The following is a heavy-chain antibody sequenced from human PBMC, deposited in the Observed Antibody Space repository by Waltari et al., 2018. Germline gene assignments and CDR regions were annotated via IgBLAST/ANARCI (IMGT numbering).Heavy chain of an antibody. J-gene: IGHJ4*02. CDR2: IYYSGST. V-gene: IGHV4-39*07. D-gene: IGHD3-10*01. CDR1: VASISSSSYY. CDR3: ARRSSGYDY. Sequence: QLQLQESGPGLVKPSETLSLTCTVSVASISSSSYYWGWIRQPPGTGLEWIGSIYYSGSTYYNPSLKSRVTISVDTSKNQFSLKLSSVTAADTAVYYCARRSSGYDYWGQGTLVTVSS.